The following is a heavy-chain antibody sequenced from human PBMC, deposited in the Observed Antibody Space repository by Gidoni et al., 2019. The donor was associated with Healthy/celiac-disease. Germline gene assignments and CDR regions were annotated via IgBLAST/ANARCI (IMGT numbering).Heavy chain of an antibody. CDR3: ACFEYDILTGYFLGGDY. Sequence: QLQLQVSCPGLVTPSETLSLTCTVSGGSIRSSSYYWGWIRQPPGKGLEWIGSTYYSGSTYYNPSLKSRVTISVDTSKNQFSLKLSSVTAADTAVYYCACFEYDILTGYFLGGDYWGQGTLVTVSS. CDR2: TYYSGST. CDR1: GGSIRSSSYY. J-gene: IGHJ4*02. D-gene: IGHD3-9*01. V-gene: IGHV4-39*01.